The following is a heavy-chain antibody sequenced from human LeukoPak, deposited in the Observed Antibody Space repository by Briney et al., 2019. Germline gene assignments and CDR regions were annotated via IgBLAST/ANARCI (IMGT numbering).Heavy chain of an antibody. CDR1: GASISSYH. CDR3: AGVPWHYDTSGYYLNAFDI. J-gene: IGHJ3*02. CDR2: IYPSGS. V-gene: IGHV4-4*07. Sequence: SETLSLTCTVSGASISSYHWSWIRQPAGKGLEWIGRIYPSGSDYNPSLKSRVTISVDRSKNHFSLILRSVTAADTAVYCCAGVPWHYDTSGYYLNAFDIWGQGTVVTVSS. D-gene: IGHD3-22*01.